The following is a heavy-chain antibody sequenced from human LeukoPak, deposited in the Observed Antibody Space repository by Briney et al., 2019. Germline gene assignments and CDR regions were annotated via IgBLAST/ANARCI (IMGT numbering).Heavy chain of an antibody. J-gene: IGHJ5*02. CDR1: GFTFSTYW. Sequence: GGSLRLSCAASGFTFSTYWMSWICQAPPNGMELVANNTDDGSKGYYGDSVKGRFTISRDNDKSSLFLQMNSLRDEDTAVYYCAKDAPGYGAYDAWGQGILVTVSS. CDR2: NTDDGSKG. CDR3: AKDAPGYGAYDA. D-gene: IGHD5-12*01. V-gene: IGHV3-7*01.